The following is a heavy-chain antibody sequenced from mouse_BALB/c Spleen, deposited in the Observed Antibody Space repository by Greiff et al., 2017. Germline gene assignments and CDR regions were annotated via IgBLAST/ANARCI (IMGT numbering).Heavy chain of an antibody. D-gene: IGHD2-10*01. J-gene: IGHJ3*01. Sequence: EVQRVESGPELVKPGASMKISCKASGYSFTGYTMNWVKQSHGKNLEWIGLINPYNGGTSYNQKFKGKATLTVDKSSSTAYMELLSLTSEDSAVYYCARFPYYGNYSWFAYWGQGTLVTVSA. CDR1: GYSFTGYT. V-gene: IGHV1-18*01. CDR3: ARFPYYGNYSWFAY. CDR2: INPYNGGT.